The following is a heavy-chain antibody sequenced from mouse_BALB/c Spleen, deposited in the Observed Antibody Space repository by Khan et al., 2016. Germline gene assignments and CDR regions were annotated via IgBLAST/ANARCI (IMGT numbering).Heavy chain of an antibody. CDR3: ARYDVDNYAMDY. CDR2: ISSGSSNI. D-gene: IGHD2-12*01. J-gene: IGHJ4*01. Sequence: EVELVESGGGLVQPGGSRKLSCAASGFTFSSFGMNWVHQAPEKGLEWVAYISSGSSNIYYADTVKGRFTISRDNPENTLFLQMTSLRSEDTAMYYCARYDVDNYAMDYWGQGTSVTVSS. V-gene: IGHV5-17*02. CDR1: GFTFSSFG.